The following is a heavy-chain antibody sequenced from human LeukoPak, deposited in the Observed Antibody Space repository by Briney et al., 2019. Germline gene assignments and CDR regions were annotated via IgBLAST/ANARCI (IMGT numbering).Heavy chain of an antibody. CDR2: INPNSGGT. CDR1: GYTFTGYY. D-gene: IGHD3-22*01. Sequence: SSVTLSCKASGYTFTGYYIHWVRQAPGQGLEWMGWINPNSGGTNYAQKFQGRVTKTRDTSISTAYMELSRLRSDDTAVYYCARLYDSSGYGFDYWGQGT. CDR3: ARLYDSSGYGFDY. V-gene: IGHV1-2*02. J-gene: IGHJ4*02.